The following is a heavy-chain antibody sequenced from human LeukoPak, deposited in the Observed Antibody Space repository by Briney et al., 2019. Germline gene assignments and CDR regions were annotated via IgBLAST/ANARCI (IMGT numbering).Heavy chain of an antibody. J-gene: IGHJ4*02. V-gene: IGHV4-59*08. CDR1: GGSISSHY. CDR3: ARHYDGRESGSFYEDH. Sequence: SETLSLTCTLSGGSISSHYWSWIRQPPGKGLQWIGYTNHVGNSDFNPSLKSRVTISVDTSKNQFSLKLSSVTAADTAVYYCARHYDGRESGSFYEDHWGQGTLVIVSS. D-gene: IGHD1-26*01. CDR2: TNHVGNS.